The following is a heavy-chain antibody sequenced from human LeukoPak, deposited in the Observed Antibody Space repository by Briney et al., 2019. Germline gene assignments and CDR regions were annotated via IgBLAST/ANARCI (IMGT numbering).Heavy chain of an antibody. Sequence: GGSLRLSCTASGFTFGDYGLSWVRQAPGKGLEWVVRVKSKTKGGTTGYAASVKGRFTISRDDSKSTYLQMNSLKSEDTAVYYCTAGIGHSDFDYWGQGTLVTVSS. CDR3: TAGIGHSDFDY. V-gene: IGHV3-15*01. J-gene: IGHJ4*02. D-gene: IGHD6-13*01. CDR2: VKSKTKGGTT. CDR1: GFTFGDYG.